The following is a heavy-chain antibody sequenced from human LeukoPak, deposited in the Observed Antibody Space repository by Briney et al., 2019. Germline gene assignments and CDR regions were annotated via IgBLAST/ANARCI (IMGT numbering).Heavy chain of an antibody. CDR3: ARERYHYDSSGYYPVDAFDI. J-gene: IGHJ3*02. CDR1: GGSISSYY. D-gene: IGHD3-22*01. Sequence: SETLSLTCTVSGGSISSYYWSWIRQPPGKGLEWIGYIYYSGSTNYNPSLKSRVTISVDTSKNQFSLKLSSVTAADTAVYYCARERYHYDSSGYYPVDAFDIWGQGTMVTVSS. V-gene: IGHV4-59*01. CDR2: IYYSGST.